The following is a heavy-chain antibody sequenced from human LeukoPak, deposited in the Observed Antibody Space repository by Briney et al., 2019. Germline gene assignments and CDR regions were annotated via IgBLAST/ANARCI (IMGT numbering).Heavy chain of an antibody. D-gene: IGHD2-15*01. Sequence: GGSLRLSCAASGFTFSSYGMHWVRQAPGKGLEWVAVIWYDGSNKYYADSVKGRFTISRDNSKNTLYLQMNSLRAEDTAVYYCARDCSGGSCHYYYGMDVWGQGTTVTVSS. J-gene: IGHJ6*02. CDR1: GFTFSSYG. CDR2: IWYDGSNK. V-gene: IGHV3-33*01. CDR3: ARDCSGGSCHYYYGMDV.